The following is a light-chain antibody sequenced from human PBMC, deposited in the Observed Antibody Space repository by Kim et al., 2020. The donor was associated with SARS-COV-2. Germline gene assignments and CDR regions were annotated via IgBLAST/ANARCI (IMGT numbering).Light chain of an antibody. CDR3: VAWDDSLTGVV. CDR2: NND. Sequence: GQRGVISWSGSRSNIGNNPVNWYQQFPGTAPQLLIRNNDQRPSRVPDRFSGSKSGTSASLAISGLQSEDEADYYCVAWDDSLTGVVIGGGTQLTVL. CDR1: RSNIGNNP. V-gene: IGLV1-44*01. J-gene: IGLJ2*01.